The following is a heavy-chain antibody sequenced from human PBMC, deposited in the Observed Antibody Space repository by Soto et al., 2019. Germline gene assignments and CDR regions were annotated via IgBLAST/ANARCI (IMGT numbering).Heavy chain of an antibody. CDR2: ISGSGGST. CDR3: AKGQDCSSTNCYTTFDY. CDR1: GFTFSSYA. V-gene: IGHV3-23*01. D-gene: IGHD2-2*02. J-gene: IGHJ4*02. Sequence: PGGSLRLSCAASGFTFSSYAMSWFRQAPWKWLEWVSSISGSGGSTNYADSVRGRFTISRDNSKNTLYLQMNSLRAEDTAVYYCAKGQDCSSTNCYTTFDYWGQGTLVTVSS.